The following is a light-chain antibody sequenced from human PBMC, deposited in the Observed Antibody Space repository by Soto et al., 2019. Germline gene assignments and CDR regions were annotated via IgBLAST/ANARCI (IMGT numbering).Light chain of an antibody. Sequence: EIVLTQSPGTLSLSPGARAPLSCRASQSVTSTYLAWYQQKPGQAPRLLIYDASNRATGIPARFSGSGSGTDFTLTISSLEPEDFAVYYCQQRSNWSITFGQGTRLEIK. V-gene: IGKV3-11*01. CDR1: QSVTSTY. CDR3: QQRSNWSIT. CDR2: DAS. J-gene: IGKJ5*01.